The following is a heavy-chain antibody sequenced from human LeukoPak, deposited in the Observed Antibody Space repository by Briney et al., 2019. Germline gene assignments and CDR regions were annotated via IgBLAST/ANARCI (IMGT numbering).Heavy chain of an antibody. J-gene: IGHJ6*02. D-gene: IGHD3-10*01. CDR3: ARVLSPESYYYYYGMDV. CDR2: FYTSGST. Sequence: SETLSLTCTVSGGSISSGSYYWSWIRQPAGKRLEWIGRFYTSGSTNYNPSLKSRVTISVDTSKNQFSLKLSSVTAADTAVYYCARVLSPESYYYYYGMDVWGQGTTVTVSS. V-gene: IGHV4-61*02. CDR1: GGSISSGSYY.